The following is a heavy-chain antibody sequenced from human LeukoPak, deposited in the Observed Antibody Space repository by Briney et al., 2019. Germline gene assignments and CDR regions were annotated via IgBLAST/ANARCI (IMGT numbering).Heavy chain of an antibody. CDR1: GGSFSGYY. J-gene: IGHJ5*02. CDR3: AREDSRGRLGELSS. Sequence: SETLSLTCAVYGGSFSGYYWSWIRQPPGKGPEWIGEINHSGSTNYNPSLKSRVTMSVDTSKNQFSLKLSSVTAADTAVYYCAREDSRGRLGELSSWGQGTLVTVSS. V-gene: IGHV4-34*01. CDR2: INHSGST. D-gene: IGHD3-16*02.